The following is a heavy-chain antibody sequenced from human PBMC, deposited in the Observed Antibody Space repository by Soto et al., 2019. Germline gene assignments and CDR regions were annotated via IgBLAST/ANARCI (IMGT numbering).Heavy chain of an antibody. V-gene: IGHV1-2*04. J-gene: IGHJ5*02. Sequence: ASVKVSCKASGGTFSSYTISWVRRAPGQGLEWVGRINPNRGGTNYAQKFQGWVTMTRDKSISTAYMELSRLRSDDTAVYYCARGDILNWFDPWGQGTLVTVSS. CDR1: GGTFSSYT. D-gene: IGHD2-15*01. CDR2: INPNRGGT. CDR3: ARGDILNWFDP.